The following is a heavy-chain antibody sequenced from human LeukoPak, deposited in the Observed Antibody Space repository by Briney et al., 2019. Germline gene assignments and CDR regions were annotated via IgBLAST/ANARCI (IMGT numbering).Heavy chain of an antibody. D-gene: IGHD6-13*01. Sequence: ASVKVSCKASGYTFTSYGISLVRQAPGQGLEWMGWISAYNGNTNYAQKLQGRVTMTTDTSTSTAYMELRSLRSDDTAVYYCARDAQPYSSSPYYMDVWAKGTTVTVSS. CDR2: ISAYNGNT. V-gene: IGHV1-18*01. CDR1: GYTFTSYG. CDR3: ARDAQPYSSSPYYMDV. J-gene: IGHJ6*03.